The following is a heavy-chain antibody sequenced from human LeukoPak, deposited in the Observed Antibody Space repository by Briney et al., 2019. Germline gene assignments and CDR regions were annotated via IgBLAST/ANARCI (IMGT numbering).Heavy chain of an antibody. V-gene: IGHV3-23*01. Sequence: GGSLRLSCAASGFTFSSYAMSWVRQAPGKRLEWVSAISGSGGSTYYADSVKGRFTISRDNSKNTLYLQMNSLRAEDTAAYYCAKDNDYDFWSGYTFDYWGQGTLVTVSS. CDR1: GFTFSSYA. CDR2: ISGSGGST. J-gene: IGHJ4*02. CDR3: AKDNDYDFWSGYTFDY. D-gene: IGHD3-3*01.